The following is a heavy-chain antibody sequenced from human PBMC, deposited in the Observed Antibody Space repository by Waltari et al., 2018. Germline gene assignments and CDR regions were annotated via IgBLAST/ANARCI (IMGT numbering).Heavy chain of an antibody. CDR3: VTQQLGGAFDI. V-gene: IGHV1-69*05. CDR2: IIPIFGTA. J-gene: IGHJ3*02. D-gene: IGHD6-6*01. CDR1: GGTFSSYA. Sequence: QVQLVQSGAEVKKPGSSVKVSCKASGGTFSSYAISWVRQAPGQGLEWMGGIIPIFGTANYAQKFQGRVTITRNTSISTAYMELSSLRSEDTAVYYCVTQQLGGAFDIWGQGTMVTVSS.